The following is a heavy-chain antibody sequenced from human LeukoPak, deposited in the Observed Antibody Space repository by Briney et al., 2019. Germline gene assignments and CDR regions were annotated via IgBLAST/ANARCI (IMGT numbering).Heavy chain of an antibody. J-gene: IGHJ4*02. D-gene: IGHD6-19*01. CDR3: ASTYSSGWYGGDY. CDR2: INHTGGT. V-gene: IGHV4-34*01. Sequence: SETLSLTCAVYGRSFTGYYWGWIRQPPGKGLEWIGEINHTGGTSYNPSLKSRVTISVDTSKNQFSLKLTSVTAADTAVYYCASTYSSGWYGGDYWGQGALVTVSS. CDR1: GRSFTGYY.